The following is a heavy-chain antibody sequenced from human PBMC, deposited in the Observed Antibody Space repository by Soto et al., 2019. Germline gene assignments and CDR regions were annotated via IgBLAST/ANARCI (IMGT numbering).Heavy chain of an antibody. CDR2: MNPNNGDT. CDR3: ARGEGQLDY. CDR1: GYTFTSFD. V-gene: IGHV1-8*01. Sequence: QVQLVQSGAELKKPGASVKVACKTSGYTFTSFDISWVRQASGHGLEWMGWMNPNNGDTVFAQKFQGSLSMTRNTSISTAYMELSSRRSDDTAVYYCARGEGQLDYWGQGTLVTVSS. J-gene: IGHJ4*01. D-gene: IGHD6-6*01.